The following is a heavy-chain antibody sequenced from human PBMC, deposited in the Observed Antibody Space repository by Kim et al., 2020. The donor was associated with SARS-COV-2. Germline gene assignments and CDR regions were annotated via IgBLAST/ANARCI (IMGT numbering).Heavy chain of an antibody. Sequence: ASVKVSCKASGYTFTSYYMHWVRQAPGQGLEWMGIINPSGGSTSYAQKFQGRVTMTRDTSTSTVYMELSSLRSEDTAVYYCARGSRGWYQKGWFDPWGQGTLVTVSS. V-gene: IGHV1-46*01. J-gene: IGHJ5*02. CDR3: ARGSRGWYQKGWFDP. CDR2: INPSGGST. D-gene: IGHD6-19*01. CDR1: GYTFTSYY.